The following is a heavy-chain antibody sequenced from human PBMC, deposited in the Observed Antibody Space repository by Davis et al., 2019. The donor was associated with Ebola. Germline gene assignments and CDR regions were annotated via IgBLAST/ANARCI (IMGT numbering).Heavy chain of an antibody. D-gene: IGHD6-19*01. CDR3: ARDMVVAVAGYFYYGMDV. J-gene: IGHJ6*02. V-gene: IGHV3-21*01. Sequence: GESLKISCAASGFTFSSYSMNWVRQAPGKGLEWVSSISSSSSYIYYADSVKGRFTISRDNAKNSLYLQMNSLRAEDTAVYYCARDMVVAVAGYFYYGMDVWGQGTTVTVSS. CDR1: GFTFSSYS. CDR2: ISSSSSYI.